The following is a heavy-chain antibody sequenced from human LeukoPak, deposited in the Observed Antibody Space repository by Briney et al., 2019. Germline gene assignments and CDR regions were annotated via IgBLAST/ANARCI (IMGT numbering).Heavy chain of an antibody. D-gene: IGHD3-22*01. Sequence: SETLSLTCTVSGGSISSYYWSWIRQPPGKGLEWIGYIYYSGSTNYNPSLKSRVTISVDTSKNQFSLKLSSVTAADTAVYYCARDRPSYYDSSGYYFYYYYGMDVWGQGTTVTVSS. CDR2: IYYSGST. CDR3: ARDRPSYYDSSGYYFYYYYGMDV. J-gene: IGHJ6*02. V-gene: IGHV4-59*01. CDR1: GGSISSYY.